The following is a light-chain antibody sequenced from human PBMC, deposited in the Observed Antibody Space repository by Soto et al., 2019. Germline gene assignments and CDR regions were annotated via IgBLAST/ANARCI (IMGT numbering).Light chain of an antibody. CDR2: GAS. CDR3: QNFGGTTFT. Sequence: EIVMTQSPATLSVSPGERATLSCRASQSVSSNLAWYQQKPGQAPRLLIYGASTRATGIPARFSGSGSGTEFTLTISSLQSGDFAVYYCQNFGGTTFTFGQGTRLEIK. J-gene: IGKJ5*01. V-gene: IGKV3-15*01. CDR1: QSVSSN.